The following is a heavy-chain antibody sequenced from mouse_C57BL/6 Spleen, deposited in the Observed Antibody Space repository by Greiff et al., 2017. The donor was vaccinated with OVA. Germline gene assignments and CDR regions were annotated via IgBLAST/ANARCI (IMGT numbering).Heavy chain of an antibody. J-gene: IGHJ4*01. CDR1: GFSLTSYG. D-gene: IGHD1-1*01. CDR3: ARNYYGRGNYYAMDY. Sequence: QVQLKESGPGLVQPSQSLSITCTVSGFSLTSYGVHWVRQSPGKGLEWLGVIWSGGSTDYNAAFISRLSISKDNSKSQVFFKMNSLQADDTAIYYCARNYYGRGNYYAMDYWGQGTSVTVSS. V-gene: IGHV2-2*01. CDR2: IWSGGST.